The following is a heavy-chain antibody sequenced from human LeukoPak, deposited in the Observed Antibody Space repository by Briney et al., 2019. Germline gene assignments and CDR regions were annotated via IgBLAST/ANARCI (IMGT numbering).Heavy chain of an antibody. CDR1: GFSFSTYT. V-gene: IGHV3-30-3*01. Sequence: PGGSLRLSCAASGFSFSTYTMNWVRQAPGKGLERVAGIQHDGGRTYYADSVKGRFTISRDNSKNTLYLEMNSLTPEDTALYYCARDHYGGNSWDWYFDLWGRGIPVTVSS. J-gene: IGHJ2*01. D-gene: IGHD4-23*01. CDR3: ARDHYGGNSWDWYFDL. CDR2: IQHDGGRT.